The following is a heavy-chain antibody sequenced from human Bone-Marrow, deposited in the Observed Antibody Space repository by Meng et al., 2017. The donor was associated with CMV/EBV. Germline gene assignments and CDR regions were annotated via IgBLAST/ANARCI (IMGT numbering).Heavy chain of an antibody. J-gene: IGHJ4*02. Sequence: GESLKISCAASGFTFSSYSMNWVRQAPGKGLEWVSYISSSGSTIYYADSVKGRFTISRDNAKNSLYLQMNSLRAEDTAVYYCASSPRVEYYYDSSGYPADYWGQGTLVTVSS. CDR2: ISSSGSTI. CDR1: GFTFSSYS. D-gene: IGHD3-22*01. CDR3: ASSPRVEYYYDSSGYPADY. V-gene: IGHV3-48*04.